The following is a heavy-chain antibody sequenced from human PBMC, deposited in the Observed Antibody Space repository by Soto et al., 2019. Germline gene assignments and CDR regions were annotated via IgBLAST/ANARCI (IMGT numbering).Heavy chain of an antibody. J-gene: IGHJ5*01. CDR1: GFTFSNYW. CDR3: ARDFTEWPAFGSDS. V-gene: IGHV3-7*05. Sequence: GGSLRLSCAASGFTFSNYWMSWVRQPPEKELEWVANIKKDGSEKYYVDFVRGRFTISRDNAKNSLFLQMNSLRAEDMVVYYCARDFTEWPAFGSDSWGQGTRVTVSS. D-gene: IGHD2-8*01. CDR2: IKKDGSEK.